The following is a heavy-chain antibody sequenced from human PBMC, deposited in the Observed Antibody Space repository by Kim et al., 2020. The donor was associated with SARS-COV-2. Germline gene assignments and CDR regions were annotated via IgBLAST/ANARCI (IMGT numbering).Heavy chain of an antibody. CDR2: ISSSSSTI. Sequence: GGSLRLSCAASGFTFSIYSMNWVRQAPGKGLEWVSYISSSSSTIYYADSVKGRFTISRDNAKNSLYLQMNSLRDEDTAVYYCASNPAAGKYYYYYGMDVWGQGTTVTVSS. J-gene: IGHJ6*02. CDR1: GFTFSIYS. D-gene: IGHD6-13*01. V-gene: IGHV3-48*02. CDR3: ASNPAAGKYYYYYGMDV.